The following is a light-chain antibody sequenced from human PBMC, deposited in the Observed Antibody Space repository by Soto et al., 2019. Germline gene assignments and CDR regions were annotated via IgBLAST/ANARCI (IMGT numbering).Light chain of an antibody. CDR1: QSVSSY. CDR3: QQRSNWPLT. V-gene: IGKV3-11*01. Sequence: TVLTQSPVTLSLSPGERATLSCRASQSVSSYLAWYQQKPGQAPRLLIYDASNRATGIPARFSGSGSGTDFTLTISSLEPEDFAVYYCQQRSNWPLTFGGGTKVDIK. CDR2: DAS. J-gene: IGKJ4*01.